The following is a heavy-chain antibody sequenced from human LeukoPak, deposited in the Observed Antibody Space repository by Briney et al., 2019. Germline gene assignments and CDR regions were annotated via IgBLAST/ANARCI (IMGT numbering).Heavy chain of an antibody. CDR2: MSPNSGDT. Sequence: ASVKVSCKASGYTFTNYDISWVRQATGRGLEWMGWMSPNSGDTCYAQNFQGRVTLTRDTSISTAYMELSSLKSEDTAVYYCARNYYGSGSFEKWGQGTLVTVSS. D-gene: IGHD3-10*01. V-gene: IGHV1-8*01. J-gene: IGHJ4*02. CDR3: ARNYYGSGSFEK. CDR1: GYTFTNYD.